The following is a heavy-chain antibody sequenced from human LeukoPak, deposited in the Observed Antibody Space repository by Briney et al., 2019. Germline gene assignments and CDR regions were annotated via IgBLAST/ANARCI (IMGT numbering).Heavy chain of an antibody. Sequence: ASVKVSCKASGGTFSNSAISWVRQAPGQGLEWIGGIIPMFGTAIYAQNFQGRVTITADESTTTAYMELRSLRSDDTAVYYCARDRITMVRGVGNDYWGQGTLVTVSS. D-gene: IGHD3-10*01. CDR1: GGTFSNSA. CDR3: ARDRITMVRGVGNDY. CDR2: IIPMFGTA. J-gene: IGHJ4*02. V-gene: IGHV1-69*01.